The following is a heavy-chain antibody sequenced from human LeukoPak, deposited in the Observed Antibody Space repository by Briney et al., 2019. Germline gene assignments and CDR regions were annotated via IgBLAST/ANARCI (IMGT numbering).Heavy chain of an antibody. J-gene: IGHJ5*02. CDR3: ARANWNYVNWFDP. V-gene: IGHV3-48*01. D-gene: IGHD1-7*01. CDR2: ISSSSSTI. CDR1: GFTFSSYS. Sequence: GGSLRLSCAASGFTFSSYSMNWVRQAPGKGLEWVSYISSSSSTIYYADSVRGRFTISRDNAKNSLYLQMNSLRAEDAAVYYCARANWNYVNWFDPWGQGTLVTVSS.